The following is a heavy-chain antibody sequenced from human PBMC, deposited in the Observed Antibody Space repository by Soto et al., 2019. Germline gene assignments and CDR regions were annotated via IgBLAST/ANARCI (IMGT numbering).Heavy chain of an antibody. CDR1: GYSFTNYW. CDR3: ARHWDFFYYMDV. D-gene: IGHD3-16*01. CDR2: IYPGDSGT. V-gene: IGHV5-51*01. J-gene: IGHJ6*03. Sequence: GESLKISCKGSGYSFTNYWIGWVRQMPGKGLEWMGTIYPGDSGTRYSPSFQGQVTISADKSISTAYLEWSSLKASDTAIFYCARHWDFFYYMDVWGKGTPVTVSS.